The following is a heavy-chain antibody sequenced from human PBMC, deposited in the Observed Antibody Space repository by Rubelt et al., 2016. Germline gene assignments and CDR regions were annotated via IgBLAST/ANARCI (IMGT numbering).Heavy chain of an antibody. CDR1: GGSISSSSYY. Sequence: QLQLQESGPGLVKPSETLSLTCSVSGGSISSSSYYWGWIRQPPGKGLEWIGGIYYSGSTSYNPSLKSRVTISVDTSKNQFVLKLRSVTAADTAVYYCARSTGDIVVVPVDYWGQGTLVTVSS. D-gene: IGHD2-2*01. CDR2: IYYSGST. J-gene: IGHJ4*02. CDR3: ARSTGDIVVVPVDY. V-gene: IGHV4-39*01.